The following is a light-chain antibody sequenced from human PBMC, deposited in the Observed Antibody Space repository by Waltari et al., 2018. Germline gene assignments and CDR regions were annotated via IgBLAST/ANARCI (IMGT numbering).Light chain of an antibody. CDR1: QSVDNY. CDR3: HQRSNWPRT. J-gene: IGKJ1*01. Sequence: EIVLTQSPATLSLSPGERATLSCRASQSVDNYLLWYQQKPGQSPRLVMYHASNRATGIPTRFSGSGSGTVFTLTISSLEPEDFAVYYCHQRSNWPRTFGQGTKVEI. CDR2: HAS. V-gene: IGKV3-11*01.